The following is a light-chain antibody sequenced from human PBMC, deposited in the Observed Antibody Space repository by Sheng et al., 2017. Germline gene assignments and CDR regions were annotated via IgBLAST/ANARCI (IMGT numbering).Light chain of an antibody. J-gene: IGKJ1*01. Sequence: EIVLTQSPATLSLSPGERATLSCRASQSISRYLAWYQQQPGQAPRLLIYGASRRATGIPDRFSGSGSGTDFTLTIRRLEPDDFAVYYCHQYNSSPPWTFGQGTKVEV. CDR3: HQYNSSPPWT. CDR1: QSISRY. CDR2: GAS. V-gene: IGKV3-20*01.